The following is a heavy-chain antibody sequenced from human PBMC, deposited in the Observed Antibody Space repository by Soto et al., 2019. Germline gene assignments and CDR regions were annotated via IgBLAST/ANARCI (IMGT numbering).Heavy chain of an antibody. CDR2: IHYSGST. D-gene: IGHD3-22*01. Sequence: SETVSLTCNVSGGSVTSGSYYWSWIRQPPGKGLEWIGYIHYSGSTNYNPSLRSRVIIAVDTSKNQFSLKLNSVSAADTAVYYCARRHYYHDSSGYYIEYFQHWGQGTLVTVSS. V-gene: IGHV4-61*01. J-gene: IGHJ1*01. CDR3: ARRHYYHDSSGYYIEYFQH. CDR1: GGSVTSGSYY.